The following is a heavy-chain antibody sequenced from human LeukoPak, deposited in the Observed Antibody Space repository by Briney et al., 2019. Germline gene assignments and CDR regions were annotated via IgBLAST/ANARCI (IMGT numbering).Heavy chain of an antibody. V-gene: IGHV4-59*01. J-gene: IGHJ4*02. CDR1: GGSISGYY. D-gene: IGHD4-11*01. Sequence: SETLSLTCTVSGGSISGYYWNWIRQSPEKGLEWIRYIYHSGTINFNPSLKARVTMSIDTSKNQFSLKLSSVTAADTAVYYCAKSRSLGLQYFDNWGQGTLATVSS. CDR3: AKSRSLGLQYFDN. CDR2: IYHSGTI.